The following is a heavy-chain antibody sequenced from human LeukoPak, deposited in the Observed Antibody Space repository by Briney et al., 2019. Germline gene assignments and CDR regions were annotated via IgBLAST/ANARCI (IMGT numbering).Heavy chain of an antibody. D-gene: IGHD3-3*01. CDR3: AKQARWGAYFSFLPFDF. Sequence: GGSLRLSCAASGFTFSYYGLSWVRQAPGKGLEWVSGFGHNGDITYSDSVKGRFTISRVNSKNTLFLQLSSLRADDTAVYFCAKQARWGAYFSFLPFDFWGRGTLVTVSS. CDR1: GFTFSYYG. V-gene: IGHV3-23*01. J-gene: IGHJ4*02. CDR2: FGHNGDIT.